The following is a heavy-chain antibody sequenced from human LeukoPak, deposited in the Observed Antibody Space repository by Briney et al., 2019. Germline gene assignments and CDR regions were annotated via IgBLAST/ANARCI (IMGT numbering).Heavy chain of an antibody. D-gene: IGHD2-15*01. Sequence: PGGSLGLSCAASGFDFRGFYMHWARQASGRGREGVGLIRNKPSSYTTVYAASVKGRFTISRDDSKNTAYLQMNSLKAEDTAVYYCTRQDCSGGSCSYVDYRGQGTLVTVSS. CDR2: IRNKPSSYTT. CDR1: GFDFRGFY. CDR3: TRQDCSGGSCSYVDY. J-gene: IGHJ4*02. V-gene: IGHV3-73*01.